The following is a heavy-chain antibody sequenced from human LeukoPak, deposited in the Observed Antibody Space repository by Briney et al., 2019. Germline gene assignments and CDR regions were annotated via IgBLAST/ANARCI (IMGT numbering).Heavy chain of an antibody. CDR3: ARDTIRFLEWHPLSYYGMDV. V-gene: IGHV4-34*01. CDR2: INHSGST. Sequence: RPPETLSLTCAVYGGSFSGYYWSWIRQPPGKGLEWIGEINHSGSTNYNPSLKSRVTISVDTSKNQFSLKLSSVTAADTAVYYCARDTIRFLEWHPLSYYGMDVWGQGTTVTVSS. D-gene: IGHD3-3*01. J-gene: IGHJ6*02. CDR1: GGSFSGYY.